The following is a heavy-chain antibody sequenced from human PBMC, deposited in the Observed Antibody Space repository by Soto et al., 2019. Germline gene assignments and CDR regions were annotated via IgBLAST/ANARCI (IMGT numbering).Heavy chain of an antibody. V-gene: IGHV3-49*04. CDR3: ARGVVGWESIPYFDS. D-gene: IGHD1-26*01. J-gene: IGHJ4*02. Sequence: HPGGSLRLSCTTSGFTLGRYAISWVRQAPGKGLEWVGLIRSKASFGTAEYAASVTGRFTVSRDDSTGIAYLQMNGLKTDDTAVYYCARGVVGWESIPYFDSWGQGTQVTVSS. CDR2: IRSKASFGTA. CDR1: GFTLGRYA.